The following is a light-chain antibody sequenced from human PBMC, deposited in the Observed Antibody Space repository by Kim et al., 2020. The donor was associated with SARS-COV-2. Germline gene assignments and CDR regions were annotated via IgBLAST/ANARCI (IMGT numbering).Light chain of an antibody. J-gene: IGKJ2*01. CDR2: GAS. CDR3: QQYIDWPYT. Sequence: EIVMTQSPATLSVSPGERATLSCRATQTVSISLAWYQQKVGQAPRLLIYGASTRAAGIPARFSGSGSGTDFTLTISSLQSEDFAVYYCQQYIDWPYTFGQGTKLEI. V-gene: IGKV3-15*01. CDR1: QTVSIS.